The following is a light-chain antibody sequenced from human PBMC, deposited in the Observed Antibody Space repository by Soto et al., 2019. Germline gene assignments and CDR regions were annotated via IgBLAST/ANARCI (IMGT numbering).Light chain of an antibody. CDR1: QSISSK. V-gene: IGKV3-15*01. CDR2: GAS. J-gene: IGKJ5*01. CDR3: QQYNSWTTIT. Sequence: EIVMTQSPATLSVSPGERATLSCRASQSISSKLGWYQQRPGQAPRLRIYGASTRSTGIPARFSGSGSGTEFTLTISSLQSEDSAVSYCQQYNSWTTITFGQGTRLEIK.